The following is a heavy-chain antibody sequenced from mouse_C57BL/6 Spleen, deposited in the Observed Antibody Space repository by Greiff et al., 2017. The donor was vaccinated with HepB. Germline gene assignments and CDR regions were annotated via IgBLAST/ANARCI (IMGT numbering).Heavy chain of an antibody. Sequence: EVMLVESGGGLVKPGASLKLSCAASGFTFSDYGMHWVRQAPEKGLEWVAYISSGSSTIYYADTVKGRFTIARDNAKNTLFLQMTSLRSEDTAMYYCARRHMTSYYCDYWGQGTTLTVSS. V-gene: IGHV5-17*01. D-gene: IGHD2-3*01. CDR3: ARRHMTSYYCDY. J-gene: IGHJ2*01. CDR1: GFTFSDYG. CDR2: ISSGSSTI.